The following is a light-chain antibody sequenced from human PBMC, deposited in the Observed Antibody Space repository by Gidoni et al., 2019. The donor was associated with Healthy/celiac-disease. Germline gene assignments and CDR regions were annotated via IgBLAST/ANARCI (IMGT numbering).Light chain of an antibody. CDR2: DAS. CDR1: QSVSSY. CDR3: QQPGRT. Sequence: EIVLTQSPATLSLSPGERATLSCRASQSVSSYLAWYQQKPGQAPRLRIYDASNRATGIPARFSGSGSGTDFTLTISSLEPEDCAVYYCQQPGRTFGQGTKVEIK. J-gene: IGKJ1*01. V-gene: IGKV3-11*01.